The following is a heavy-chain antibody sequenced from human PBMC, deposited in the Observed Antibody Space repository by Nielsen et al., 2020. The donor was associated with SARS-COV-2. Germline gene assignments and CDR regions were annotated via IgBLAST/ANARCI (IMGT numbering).Heavy chain of an antibody. J-gene: IGHJ5*02. CDR3: ARGEFLWFGELSRFDP. D-gene: IGHD3-10*01. CDR1: GGSISSYY. V-gene: IGHV4-59*12. Sequence: SETLSLTCTVSGGSISSYYWSWIRQPPGKGLEWIGYIYYSGSTNYNPSLKSRVTISVDTSKNQFSLKLSSVTAADTAVYYCARGEFLWFGELSRFDPWGQGTLVTVSS. CDR2: IYYSGST.